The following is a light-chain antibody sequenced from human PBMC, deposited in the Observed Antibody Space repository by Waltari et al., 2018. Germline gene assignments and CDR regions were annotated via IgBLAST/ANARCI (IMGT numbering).Light chain of an antibody. CDR2: DVS. Sequence: QSALTQPASVSGSPGQSITISCTGTSSDVGGYNYVSWCQQHPGKVPKLMIYDVSNRPSGVSNRFSGSKSGNTASLTISGLQAEDEADYYCSSYTSSSTEVFGGGTKLTVL. J-gene: IGLJ3*02. CDR1: SSDVGGYNY. CDR3: SSYTSSSTEV. V-gene: IGLV2-14*03.